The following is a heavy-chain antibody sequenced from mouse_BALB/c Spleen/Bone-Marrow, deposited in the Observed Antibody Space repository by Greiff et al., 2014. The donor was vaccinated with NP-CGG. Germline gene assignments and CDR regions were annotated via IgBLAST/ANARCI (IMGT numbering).Heavy chain of an antibody. CDR3: ARLFGTRDFDY. V-gene: IGHV14-1*02. Sequence: DVQLQESGAELVRPGALVKLSCKASGFNIKDYFMHWVKQRPEQGLEWIGWIDPEIGNPLYDPKFQGKASITADTSSNTAYLQLSSLTSEDTAVYYCARLFGTRDFDYWGQGTTLTVSS. CDR2: IDPEIGNP. J-gene: IGHJ2*01. CDR1: GFNIKDYF. D-gene: IGHD4-1*01.